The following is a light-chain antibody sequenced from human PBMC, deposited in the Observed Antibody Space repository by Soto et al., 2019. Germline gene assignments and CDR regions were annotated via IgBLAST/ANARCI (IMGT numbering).Light chain of an antibody. J-gene: IGKJ4*01. CDR2: WAS. V-gene: IGKV4-1*01. CDR3: QQYFATPLT. CDR1: QIVLFNVNNKNY. Sequence: DIVMTQSPDYLSVSPGERATFNFSCRQIVLFNVNNKNYLAWYQQKLGQPPKLLIYWASARESGVPDRFSGSGSETNFTLTISSLQAEDVAVYYCQQYFATPLTFGGGTKVDIK.